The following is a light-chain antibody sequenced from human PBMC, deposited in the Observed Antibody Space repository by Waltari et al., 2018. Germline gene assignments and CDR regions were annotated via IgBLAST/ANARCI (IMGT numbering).Light chain of an antibody. CDR3: CSYAGSAISV. Sequence: QSALTQTATVSGSPGQSITISCSGTSSDIGNYNLFSWYQQHPGKAPTLIIYDVNKRPSGVSNRFSGSKSGNTAFLTISGLQTADEADYYCCSYAGSAISVFGGGTKVTVL. CDR1: SSDIGNYNL. CDR2: DVN. J-gene: IGLJ3*02. V-gene: IGLV2-23*02.